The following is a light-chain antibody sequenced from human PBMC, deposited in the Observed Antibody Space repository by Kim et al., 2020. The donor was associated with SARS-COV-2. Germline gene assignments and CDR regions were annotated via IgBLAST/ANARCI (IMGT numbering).Light chain of an antibody. CDR3: QLAFT. CDR1: QSVSSN. Sequence: EIVMTQSPATLSVSPGERVTLSCRASQSVSSNLAWYQQKPGQAPRLLIYGASTRATGIPARFSGSGSGTEFTLTISSLQSEDFGVYHCQLAFTFGPGTKVDIK. J-gene: IGKJ3*01. CDR2: GAS. V-gene: IGKV3-15*01.